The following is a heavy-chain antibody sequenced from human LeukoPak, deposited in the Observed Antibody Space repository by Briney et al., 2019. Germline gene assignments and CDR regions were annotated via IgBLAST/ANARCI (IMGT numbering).Heavy chain of an antibody. CDR1: GFTFSSYS. CDR2: ISSSSSYI. V-gene: IGHV3-21*01. Sequence: GGSLRLSCAASGFTFSSYSMNWVRQAPGKGLGWVSSISSSSSYIYYADSVKGRFTISRDNAKNSLYLQMNSLRAEDTAVYYCARDYPNYYDSRTFDIWGQGTMVTVSS. CDR3: ARDYPNYYDSRTFDI. J-gene: IGHJ3*02. D-gene: IGHD3-22*01.